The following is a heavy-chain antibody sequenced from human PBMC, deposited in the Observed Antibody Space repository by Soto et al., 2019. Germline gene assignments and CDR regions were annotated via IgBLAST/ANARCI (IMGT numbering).Heavy chain of an antibody. V-gene: IGHV4-34*01. CDR2: INHSGST. CDR1: GGSFSHYF. D-gene: IGHD6-19*01. CDR3: ARLASGLKYYYFDF. Sequence: QVKLQQWGAGLLKPSETLSLTCAVYGGSFSHYFWSWIRQPPGKGLEWIGEINHSGSTNYNPSHTRRATLSVDTSKNQMTLKLTSVTTADTSVYYFARLASGLKYYYFDFWGRGTPVTDSS. J-gene: IGHJ2*01.